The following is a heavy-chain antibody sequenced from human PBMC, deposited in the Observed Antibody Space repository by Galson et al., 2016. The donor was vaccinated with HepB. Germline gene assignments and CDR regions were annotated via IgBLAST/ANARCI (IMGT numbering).Heavy chain of an antibody. D-gene: IGHD6-13*01. CDR3: ARTWHSSFDD. J-gene: IGHJ4*02. CDR1: GDSVSSNSVA. V-gene: IGHV6-1*01. CDR2: TYYRSKWYN. Sequence: CAISGDSVSSNSVAWNWIRQSPSRGLEWLGRTYYRSKWYNDYAVSVKSRITINPDTTKNQFSLQLNSVTPEDTAVYYCARTWHSSFDDWGQGTLVTVSS.